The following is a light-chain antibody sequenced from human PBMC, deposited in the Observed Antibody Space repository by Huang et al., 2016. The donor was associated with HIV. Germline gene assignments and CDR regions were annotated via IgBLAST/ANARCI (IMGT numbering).Light chain of an antibody. CDR2: GAS. Sequence: EAVMTQSPATLSVSPGESVTLSCRASQSVSSHLAWYQQKPGQAPRLLIYGASTRAPGTPARFSGSGSGAEFSLTIRGLQSEDFAVYYCQQYNNWPLWTFGQGTTVEMK. J-gene: IGKJ1*01. CDR1: QSVSSH. V-gene: IGKV3-15*01. CDR3: QQYNNWPLWT.